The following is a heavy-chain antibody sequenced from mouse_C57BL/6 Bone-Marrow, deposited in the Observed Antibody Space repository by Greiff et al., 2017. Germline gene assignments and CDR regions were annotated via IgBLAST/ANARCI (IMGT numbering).Heavy chain of an antibody. CDR2: INPNNGGT. Sequence: EVQLQQSGPELVQPGASVTISCKASGYTFTDYYMNWVKQSHGKSLEWIGDINPNNGGTSYNQKFKGKATLTVDKSSSTAYMELRSLTSEDSAVDYCARDYYGSSYWYFDVWGTGTTVTVSS. CDR3: ARDYYGSSYWYFDV. D-gene: IGHD1-1*01. V-gene: IGHV1-26*01. J-gene: IGHJ1*03. CDR1: GYTFTDYY.